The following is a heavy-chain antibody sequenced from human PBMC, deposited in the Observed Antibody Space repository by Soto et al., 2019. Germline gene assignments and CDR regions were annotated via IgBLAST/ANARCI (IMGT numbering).Heavy chain of an antibody. Sequence: ASLKVSCKASGYTFTSYGISWVRQAPGQGLEWMGWISAYNGNTNYAQKLQGRVTMTTDTSTSTAYMELRSLRSDDTAVYYCARDKDDFWSGYSNDGFDPWGQGTLVTVSS. J-gene: IGHJ5*02. CDR2: ISAYNGNT. CDR3: ARDKDDFWSGYSNDGFDP. V-gene: IGHV1-18*01. CDR1: GYTFTSYG. D-gene: IGHD3-3*01.